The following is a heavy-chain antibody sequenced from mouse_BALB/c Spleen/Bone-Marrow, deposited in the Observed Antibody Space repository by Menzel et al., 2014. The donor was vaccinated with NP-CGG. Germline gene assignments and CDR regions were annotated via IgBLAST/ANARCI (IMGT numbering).Heavy chain of an antibody. Sequence: QVQLQQPGAELVRPGTSVKASCKASGYAFTNYLIEWVKQRPGQGLEWIGVINPGSGGTNYNEKFKGKATLTADKSSSTAYMQLSSLTSDDSAVYFCARSLLRLQNAMDYWGQGTSVTVSS. J-gene: IGHJ4*01. CDR2: INPGSGGT. CDR3: ARSLLRLQNAMDY. D-gene: IGHD1-2*01. CDR1: GYAFTNYL. V-gene: IGHV1-54*01.